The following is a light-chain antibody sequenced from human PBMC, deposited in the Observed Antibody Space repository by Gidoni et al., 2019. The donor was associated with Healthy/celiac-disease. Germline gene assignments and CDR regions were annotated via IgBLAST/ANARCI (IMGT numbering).Light chain of an antibody. CDR3: QQRSNWPQL. J-gene: IGKJ5*01. CDR2: DAS. Sequence: EIVLTQSPATLSLSPGERATLSCRASQSVSSYLAWYQQKPGQAPRLLIYDASNRATGIPARFSGSGSGTDFTLTISSLEPEDFAVYYCQQRSNWPQLFXQXTRLEIK. CDR1: QSVSSY. V-gene: IGKV3-11*01.